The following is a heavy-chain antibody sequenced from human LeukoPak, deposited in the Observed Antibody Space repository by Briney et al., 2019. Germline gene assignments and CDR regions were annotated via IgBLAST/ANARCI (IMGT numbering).Heavy chain of an antibody. J-gene: IGHJ5*02. CDR2: IYYSGST. CDR3: ARSSSWYLDWFDP. Sequence: SETLSLTCTVSGGSISSYYWSWIRQPPGKGLEWIGYIYYSGSTNYNPSLKSRVTISVDTSKNQFSLKLSSVTAADMAVYYCARSSSWYLDWFDPWGQGTLVTVSS. V-gene: IGHV4-59*08. CDR1: GGSISSYY. D-gene: IGHD6-13*01.